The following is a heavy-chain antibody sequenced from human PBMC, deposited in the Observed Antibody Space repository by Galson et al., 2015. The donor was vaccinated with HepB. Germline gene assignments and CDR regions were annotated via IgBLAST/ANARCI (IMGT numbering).Heavy chain of an antibody. J-gene: IGHJ4*01. Sequence: SLRLSCAASGFTFSNYGMHWVRQAPGKGLEWVAVISYDGINKYYADSVKGRFTISRDNSNNTVYLQMNSLRAEDAAMYYCAKDFRWCFEDYSVPGTLVTASS. V-gene: IGHV3-30*18. D-gene: IGHD4/OR15-4a*01. CDR2: ISYDGINK. CDR3: AKDFRWCFEDY. CDR1: GFTFSNYG.